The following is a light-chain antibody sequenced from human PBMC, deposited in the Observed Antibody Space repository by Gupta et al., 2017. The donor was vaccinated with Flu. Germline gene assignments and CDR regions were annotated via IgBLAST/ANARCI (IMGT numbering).Light chain of an antibody. V-gene: IGLV1-47*01. CDR2: RNN. J-gene: IGLJ3*02. CDR3: DARADSPSGCV. Sequence: QSVLTHPPSASATPGHILTISCSGRSSNIGSNYVYWYQQLPATAPKLLIYRNNQRPSGVPDRFSGSKSGTSASLALSVLGSEDEDDYYCDARADSPSGCVFGGGTKLTVL. CDR1: SSNIGSNY.